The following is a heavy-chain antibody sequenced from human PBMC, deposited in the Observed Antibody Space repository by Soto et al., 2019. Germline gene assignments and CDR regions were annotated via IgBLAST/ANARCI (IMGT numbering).Heavy chain of an antibody. CDR2: TYYRSKWYN. J-gene: IGHJ4*02. CDR1: GDSVSGNSVA. Sequence: SQTLSLTCAISGDSVSGNSVAWNWIRQSPSRGLEWLGRTYYRSKWYNDYAVSVKSRMSINPDTSKNQFSLQLNSVTPDDTAVYYCARAMTAAGTGYDYWGQGTLVTVSS. D-gene: IGHD6-13*01. CDR3: ARAMTAAGTGYDY. V-gene: IGHV6-1*01.